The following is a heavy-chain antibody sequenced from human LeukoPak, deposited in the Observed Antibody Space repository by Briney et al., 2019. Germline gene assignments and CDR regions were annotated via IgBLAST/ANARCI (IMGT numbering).Heavy chain of an antibody. V-gene: IGHV4-34*01. Sequence: SETLSLTCAVYGGSFSGYYWSWIRQPPGKGLEWMGEINHSGSTNYNPSLKSRVTISVDTSKNQFSLKLSSVTAADTAVYYCARGRDGYNSNKRGSYYYYYYMDVWGKGTTVAVSS. J-gene: IGHJ6*03. D-gene: IGHD5-24*01. CDR1: GGSFSGYY. CDR2: INHSGST. CDR3: ARGRDGYNSNKRGSYYYYYYMDV.